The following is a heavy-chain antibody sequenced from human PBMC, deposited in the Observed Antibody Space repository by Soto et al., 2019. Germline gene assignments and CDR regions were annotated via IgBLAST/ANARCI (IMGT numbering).Heavy chain of an antibody. Sequence: SETLSLTCTVSGGSISSSSYYWGWIRQPPGKGLEWIGSIYYSGSTYYNPSLKSRVTISVDTSKNQFSLKLSSVTAADTAVYYCASQPFIYCSSSPLYYFDYWGQGSRVPVSS. V-gene: IGHV4-39*01. J-gene: IGHJ4*02. CDR3: ASQPFIYCSSSPLYYFDY. CDR2: IYYSGST. D-gene: IGHD6-6*01. CDR1: GGSISSSSYY.